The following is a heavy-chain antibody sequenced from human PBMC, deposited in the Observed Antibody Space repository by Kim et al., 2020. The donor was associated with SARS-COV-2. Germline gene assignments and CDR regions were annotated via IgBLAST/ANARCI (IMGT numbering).Heavy chain of an antibody. J-gene: IGHJ3*02. CDR2: IYYSGST. CDR1: GGSVSSGSYY. D-gene: IGHD3-22*01. CDR3: ARRITMIVVVNQAFDI. Sequence: SETLSLTCTVSGGSVSSGSYYWSWIRQPPGKGLEWIGYIYYSGSTNYNPSLKSRVTISVDTSKNQFSLKLSSVTAADTAVYYCARRITMIVVVNQAFDIWGQGTMVTVSS. V-gene: IGHV4-61*01.